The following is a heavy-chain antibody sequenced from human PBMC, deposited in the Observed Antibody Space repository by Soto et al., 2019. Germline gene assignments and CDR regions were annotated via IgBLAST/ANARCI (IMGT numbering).Heavy chain of an antibody. CDR1: GGSFSGYY. CDR2: INHSGST. Sequence: SETLSLTCAVYGGSFSGYYWSLIRQPPGKGLEWIGEINHSGSTNYNPSLKSRVTISVDTSKNQLSLKLSSVTAADTAVYYCARVRIFGVVISTSGWFDPWGQGTLVTVSS. CDR3: ARVRIFGVVISTSGWFDP. J-gene: IGHJ5*02. D-gene: IGHD3-3*01. V-gene: IGHV4-34*01.